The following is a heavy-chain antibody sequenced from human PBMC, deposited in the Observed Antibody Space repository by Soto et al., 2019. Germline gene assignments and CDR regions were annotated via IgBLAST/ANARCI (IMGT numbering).Heavy chain of an antibody. Sequence: PGGSLRLSCAASGFTFSSYCLHWVPQAPGKGLVWVSRINSDGSSTSYADSVKGRFTISRDNAKNTLYLQMNSLRAEDTAVYYCAAAAGTSDWFDPWGQGTLVTVSS. CDR1: GFTFSSYC. D-gene: IGHD6-13*01. CDR2: INSDGSST. CDR3: AAAAGTSDWFDP. V-gene: IGHV3-74*01. J-gene: IGHJ5*02.